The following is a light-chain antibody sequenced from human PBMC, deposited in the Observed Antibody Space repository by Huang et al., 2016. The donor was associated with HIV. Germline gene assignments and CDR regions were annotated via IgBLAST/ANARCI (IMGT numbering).Light chain of an antibody. V-gene: IGKV4-1*01. Sequence: DIIMTQSPDSLAVSLGERATLNCRSSQSVYSSSTSKDYMAWFQQKPGQPPRLLIFWASTREAVVPDRFTGSWSGTHFTLTIASLEAEDAAIYYCQQYYSSPQTFGQGTRVEVK. J-gene: IGKJ1*01. CDR2: WAS. CDR3: QQYYSSPQT. CDR1: QSVYSSSTSKDY.